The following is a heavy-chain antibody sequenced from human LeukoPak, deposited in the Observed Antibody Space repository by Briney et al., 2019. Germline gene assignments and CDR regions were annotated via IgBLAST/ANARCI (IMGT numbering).Heavy chain of an antibody. D-gene: IGHD3-3*01. J-gene: IGHJ4*02. V-gene: IGHV4-39*07. CDR1: GGSISSSSYY. Sequence: SETLSLTCTVSGGSISSSSYYWGWIRQPPGKGLEWIGSIYYSGSTYYNPSLKSRVTISVDTSKNQFSLKLSSVTAADTAVYYCARARFGVVTYDAFDYWGQGTLVTVSS. CDR3: ARARFGVVTYDAFDY. CDR2: IYYSGST.